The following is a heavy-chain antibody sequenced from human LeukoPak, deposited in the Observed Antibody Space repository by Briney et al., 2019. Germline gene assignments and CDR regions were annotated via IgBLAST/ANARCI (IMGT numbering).Heavy chain of an antibody. CDR1: GFTFDDYA. CDR2: ISWNSGSI. CDR3: AKDGGMGRGVIGYYGMDV. J-gene: IGHJ6*02. Sequence: GRSLRLSCAASGFTFDDYAMHWVRQAPGKGLEWVSGISWNSGSIGYADSVKGRFTISRDNAKNSLCLQMNSLRAEDTALYYCAKDGGMGRGVIGYYGMDVWGQGTTVTVSS. D-gene: IGHD3-10*01. V-gene: IGHV3-9*01.